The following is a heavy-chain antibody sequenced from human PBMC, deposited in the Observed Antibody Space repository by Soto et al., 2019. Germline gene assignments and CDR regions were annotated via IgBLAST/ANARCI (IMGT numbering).Heavy chain of an antibody. V-gene: IGHV3-43*02. CDR1: EFTFADYA. Sequence: VQMVESGGGVVHPGGSLRLSCAVSEFTFADYAVHWVRQSAGKGLEWVSFINADGSEKDYADSVRGRFTISRDNSKDSFYLQMNSLRLEDTAMYYCAKAKFYYDSSPYDSWGQGTLVTVSS. J-gene: IGHJ4*02. D-gene: IGHD3-22*01. CDR2: INADGSEK. CDR3: AKAKFYYDSSPYDS.